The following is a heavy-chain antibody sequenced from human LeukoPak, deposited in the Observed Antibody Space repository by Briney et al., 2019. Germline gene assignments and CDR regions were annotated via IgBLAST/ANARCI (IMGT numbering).Heavy chain of an antibody. D-gene: IGHD5-18*01. Sequence: GGSPRLSCAASEFTFSSYWMSWVRQAPGKGLEWVANIKQDGSEKYYVDSVKGRFTISRDNAKNSLYLQMNSLRAEDTAVYYCARDLSRIHLWSNPYFDYWGQGTLVTVSS. V-gene: IGHV3-7*01. CDR2: IKQDGSEK. CDR3: ARDLSRIHLWSNPYFDY. CDR1: EFTFSSYW. J-gene: IGHJ4*02.